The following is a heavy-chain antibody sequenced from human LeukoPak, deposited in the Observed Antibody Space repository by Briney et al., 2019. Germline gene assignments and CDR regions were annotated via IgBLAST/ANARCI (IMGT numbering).Heavy chain of an antibody. CDR1: GFTVSSNY. J-gene: IGHJ4*02. V-gene: IGHV3-53*01. CDR3: ARGYPDYYDSSGYYPYLIQDY. CDR2: IYSGGST. Sequence: GGSLRLSCAASGFTVSSNYMSWVRQAPGKGLEWVSVIYSGGSTYYSDSVTGRFTISRENSKNTLYLQMNSLRAEDTAVYYCARGYPDYYDSSGYYPYLIQDYWGQGTLVTVSS. D-gene: IGHD3-22*01.